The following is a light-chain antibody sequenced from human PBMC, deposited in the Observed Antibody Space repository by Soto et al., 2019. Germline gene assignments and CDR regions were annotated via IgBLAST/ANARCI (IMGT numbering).Light chain of an antibody. Sequence: SYELTQPPSVSVAPGQTARITCGENNIGSKNVHWYQQKPGQAPVLVVYDDTDRPSGIPERFSGSNSGNTATLTISRVEAGDEAAYFCQLWDSSSDHWVFGGGTKLTVL. V-gene: IGLV3-21*02. J-gene: IGLJ3*02. CDR1: NIGSKN. CDR3: QLWDSSSDHWV. CDR2: DDT.